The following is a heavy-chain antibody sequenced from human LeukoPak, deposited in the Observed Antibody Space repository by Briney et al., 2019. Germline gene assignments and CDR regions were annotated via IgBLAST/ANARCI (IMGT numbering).Heavy chain of an antibody. CDR1: GFTFSDYG. V-gene: IGHV3-7*01. CDR2: IKQDGREI. CDR3: AKSTRWSSEY. Sequence: GGSLRLSCVVSGFTFSDYGMIWVRQAPGKGLEWVASIKQDGREIYYVDSVKGRFTVSRDNTKNTLFLQMNSMRADDTAVYYCAKSTRWSSEYWGQGTLVTVSS. J-gene: IGHJ4*02. D-gene: IGHD2-15*01.